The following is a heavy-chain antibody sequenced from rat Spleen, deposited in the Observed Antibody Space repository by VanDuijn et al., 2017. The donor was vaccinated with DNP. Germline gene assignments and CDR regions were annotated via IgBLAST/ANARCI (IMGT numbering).Heavy chain of an antibody. CDR1: GFTFSYYW. Sequence: EVQLMESGGDLVQPGKSLKLSCVASGFTFSYYWMTWVRQVPGKGLEWVATIIYDGSSTYYRDSVRGRFTISRDYARSTLYLQMDSLRSEDTATYYCATSSYFGYDYGFAYWGQGTLVTVSS. V-gene: IGHV5-29*01. D-gene: IGHD1-7*01. CDR2: IIYDGSST. CDR3: ATSSYFGYDYGFAY. J-gene: IGHJ3*01.